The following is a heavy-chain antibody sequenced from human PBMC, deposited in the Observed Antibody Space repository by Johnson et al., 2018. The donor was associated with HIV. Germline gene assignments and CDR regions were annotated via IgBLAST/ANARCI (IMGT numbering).Heavy chain of an antibody. J-gene: IGHJ3*02. Sequence: LVESGGGVVQPGRSLRLSCAASGFTFSSYAMHWVRQAPGKGLEWVAVISYDGSNKYYADSVKGRFTISRDNSKNTLYLQMNSLRADDTAVYHCARGHSDLVTASDIWGHGTMVTVSS. D-gene: IGHD2-21*02. CDR1: GFTFSSYA. V-gene: IGHV3-30-3*01. CDR2: ISYDGSNK. CDR3: ARGHSDLVTASDI.